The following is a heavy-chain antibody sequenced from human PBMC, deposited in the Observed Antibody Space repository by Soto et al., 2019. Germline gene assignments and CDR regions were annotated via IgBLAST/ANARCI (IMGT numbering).Heavy chain of an antibody. CDR3: ARGTTVVTPEYFQH. CDR2: ISYDGSNK. D-gene: IGHD4-17*01. V-gene: IGHV3-30-3*01. Sequence: QVQLVESGGAVVQPGRSLRRSCAASGVTFSSYAMHWVRQAPGKGLEWVPVISYDGSNKYDADSVKGRFTISRDNYKNTLYLQMNSLRAEDTAVYYCARGTTVVTPEYFQHSGQGTLVTVSS. CDR1: GVTFSSYA. J-gene: IGHJ1*01.